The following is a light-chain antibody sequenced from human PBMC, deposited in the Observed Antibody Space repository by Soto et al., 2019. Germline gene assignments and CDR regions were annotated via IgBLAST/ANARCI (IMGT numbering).Light chain of an antibody. V-gene: IGLV2-11*01. Sequence: QSALTQPRSVSGSPGQSVTISCTGASSDVGGYNEVSWYQQNPGKAPKLMIYDVTKRPSGVPDRFSGSKSGNTASLTISGLQPEDEADYYCCSYAGSYIFVFGTGTKLTVL. CDR2: DVT. CDR1: SSDVGGYNE. J-gene: IGLJ1*01. CDR3: CSYAGSYIFV.